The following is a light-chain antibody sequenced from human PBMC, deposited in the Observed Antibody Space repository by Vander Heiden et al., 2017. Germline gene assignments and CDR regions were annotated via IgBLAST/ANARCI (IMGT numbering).Light chain of an antibody. CDR1: PSVLSSSKSKNY. Sequence: DVVMTQSPASLAASLGERGTTHCKSSPSVLSSSKSKNYLIWYQQKAGQPPKLLIDWASAREFGVPDRFSGIGSGTDFTLTISSQQAEDVAVYYCQLFYQTPYTFGQGTKLEIK. J-gene: IGKJ2*01. CDR3: QLFYQTPYT. V-gene: IGKV4-1*01. CDR2: WAS.